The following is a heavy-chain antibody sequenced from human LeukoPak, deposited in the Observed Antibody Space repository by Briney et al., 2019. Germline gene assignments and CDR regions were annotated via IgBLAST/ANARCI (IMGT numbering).Heavy chain of an antibody. D-gene: IGHD1-26*01. Sequence: PGGSLRLSCAASGFTFSSYWMNWVRQAPGKGLEWVSSISGSSSDIYYADSVKGRFTISRDNAKNSLHLQMKSLRAEDTAVYYCARRGYRDYSGFDYWGQGTLVTVSS. CDR3: ARRGYRDYSGFDY. CDR1: GFTFSSYW. J-gene: IGHJ4*02. V-gene: IGHV3-21*01. CDR2: ISGSSSDI.